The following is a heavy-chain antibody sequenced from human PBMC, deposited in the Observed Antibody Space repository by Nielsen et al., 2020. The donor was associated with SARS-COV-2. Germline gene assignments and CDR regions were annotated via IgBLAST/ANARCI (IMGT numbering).Heavy chain of an antibody. J-gene: IGHJ4*02. Sequence: SETLSLTCAVYGGSFSGYYWSWIRQPPGKGLEWIGEINHSGSTNYNPSLKSRVTISVDTSKNQFSLKLNSVTAADTAVYFCARPERLWGQGSLVIVSS. CDR3: ARPERL. CDR2: INHSGST. D-gene: IGHD5-24*01. V-gene: IGHV4-34*01. CDR1: GGSFSGYY.